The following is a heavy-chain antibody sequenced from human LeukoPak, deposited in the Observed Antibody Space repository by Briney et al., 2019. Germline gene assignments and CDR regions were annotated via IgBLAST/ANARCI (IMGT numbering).Heavy chain of an antibody. D-gene: IGHD5-24*01. CDR3: TRDAYNYNDFDY. Sequence: GRSLRLSCEVSEFTFSHFAMHWVRQAPGKGLEWVAVVSSHGNDGFYADSVKGRFTISRDNSKNTLYLQIDSVRPEDTAIYYCTRDAYNYNDFDYWGQGTLVTDSS. V-gene: IGHV3-30*01. CDR1: EFTFSHFA. J-gene: IGHJ4*02. CDR2: VSSHGNDG.